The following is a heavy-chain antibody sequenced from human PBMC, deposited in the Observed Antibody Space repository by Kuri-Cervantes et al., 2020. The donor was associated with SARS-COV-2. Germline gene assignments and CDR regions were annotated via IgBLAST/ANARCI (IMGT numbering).Heavy chain of an antibody. D-gene: IGHD6-13*01. CDR1: GFTFSSYS. Sequence: GESLKISCAASGFTFSSYSMNWVRQAPGKGLEWVSSISSSSSYIYYADSVKGRFTISRVNAKNSLYLQMNSLRAEDTAVYYCARSGSSWYFWERLLFDYWGQGTLVTVSS. CDR2: ISSSSSYI. J-gene: IGHJ4*02. V-gene: IGHV3-21*01. CDR3: ARSGSSWYFWERLLFDY.